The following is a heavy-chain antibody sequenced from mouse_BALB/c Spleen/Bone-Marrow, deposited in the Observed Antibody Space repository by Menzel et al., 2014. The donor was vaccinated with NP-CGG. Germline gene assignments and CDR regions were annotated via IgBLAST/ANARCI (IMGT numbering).Heavy chain of an antibody. J-gene: IGHJ4*01. CDR2: ISNGGGST. CDR3: STMITTPYALDY. CDR1: GFTFSDYY. D-gene: IGHD2-4*01. Sequence: EVKLMESGGGSVQPGGSLKLSCAASGFTFSDYYMYWVRQTPEKRLEWVAYISNGGGSTYYPDTIKGRFTISRDNAKNTLFLQMSRLKSEDTAVYFCSTMITTPYALDYWGQGTSGTGAS. V-gene: IGHV5-12*01.